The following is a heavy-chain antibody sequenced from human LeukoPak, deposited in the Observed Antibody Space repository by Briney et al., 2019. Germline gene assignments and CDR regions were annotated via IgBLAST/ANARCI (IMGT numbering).Heavy chain of an antibody. J-gene: IGHJ6*03. CDR2: INHSGST. V-gene: IGHV4-34*01. CDR3: ASGLPYYYYYMDV. Sequence: SETLSLTCAVHGGAFSGYYWSWIRQPPGKGLEWIGEINHSGSTNYNPSLKSRVTISVDTSKNQFSLKLSSVTAADTAVYYCASGLPYYYYYMDVWGKGTTVTVSS. D-gene: IGHD5-18*01. CDR1: GGAFSGYY.